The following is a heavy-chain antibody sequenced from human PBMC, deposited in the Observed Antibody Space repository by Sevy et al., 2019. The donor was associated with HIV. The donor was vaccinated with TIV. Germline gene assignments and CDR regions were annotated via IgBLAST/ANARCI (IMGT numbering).Heavy chain of an antibody. CDR3: ARLPTGLQSFNYLLSTYFDS. CDR1: GFTLSSYG. CDR2: IKQDGSEA. V-gene: IGHV3-7*01. Sequence: GGSLRLSCAASGFTLSSYGMHWVRQAPGKGLEWVVNIKQDGSEAYYVDSLKGRFTISRDNAKNSLSLQIYNLRAEDTAVYYCARLPTGLQSFNYLLSTYFDSWGQGTLVTVSS. D-gene: IGHD3-10*01. J-gene: IGHJ4*02.